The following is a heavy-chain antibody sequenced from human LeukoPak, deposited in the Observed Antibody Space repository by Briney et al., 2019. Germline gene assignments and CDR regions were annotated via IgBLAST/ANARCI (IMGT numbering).Heavy chain of an antibody. CDR2: ISGSGGST. J-gene: IGHJ6*02. D-gene: IGHD3-9*01. CDR3: AREWNYDILTGYFLGYGMDV. Sequence: GGSLRLSCAASGFTFSSYAMSWVRQAPGKGLEWVSAISGSGGSTYYADSVKGRFTISRDNAKNSLYLQMNSLRAEDTAVYYCAREWNYDILTGYFLGYGMDVWGQGTTVTVSS. CDR1: GFTFSSYA. V-gene: IGHV3-23*01.